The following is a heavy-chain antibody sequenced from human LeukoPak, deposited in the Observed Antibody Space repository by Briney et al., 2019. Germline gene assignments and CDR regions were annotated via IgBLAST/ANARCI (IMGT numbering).Heavy chain of an antibody. D-gene: IGHD7-27*01. CDR3: ARELGLYYYGMDV. CDR1: GFTFSSYA. V-gene: IGHV3-30-3*01. CDR2: ISYDGSNK. Sequence: GRPLRLSCAASGFTFSSYAMHWVRQAPGKGLEWVAVISYDGSNKYYADSVKGRFTISRDNSKNTLYLQMNSLRAEDTAVYYCARELGLYYYGMDVWVQGTTVTVSS. J-gene: IGHJ6*02.